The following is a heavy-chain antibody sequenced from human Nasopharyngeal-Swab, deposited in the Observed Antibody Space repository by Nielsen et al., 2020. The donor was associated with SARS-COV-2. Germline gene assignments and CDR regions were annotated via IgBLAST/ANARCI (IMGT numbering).Heavy chain of an antibody. Sequence: GGSLRLSCAASGFTFSSYVMNWVRQAPGKGLEWVSYISSSGSTIYYADSVKGRFTISRDNAKNSLYLQMNSLRAEDTAVYYCARVGLHYYDSSGPFDYWGQGTLVTVSS. J-gene: IGHJ4*02. V-gene: IGHV3-48*03. CDR2: ISSSGSTI. CDR3: ARVGLHYYDSSGPFDY. D-gene: IGHD3-22*01. CDR1: GFTFSSYV.